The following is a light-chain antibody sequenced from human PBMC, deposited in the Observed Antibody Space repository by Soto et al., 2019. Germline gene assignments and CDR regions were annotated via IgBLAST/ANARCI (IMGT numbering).Light chain of an antibody. CDR2: SNS. CDR3: QSFDRGLGGVV. J-gene: IGLJ2*01. V-gene: IGLV1-40*01. Sequence: QLVLTQPPSVSGAPGQRVTISCTGTSSNLGAGYVVHWYQQLPGTAPKLIIYSNSDRPSGVPDRFSGSKSGTSASLVITGLQAEDEADYYCQSFDRGLGGVVFGGGTKVTVL. CDR1: SSNLGAGYV.